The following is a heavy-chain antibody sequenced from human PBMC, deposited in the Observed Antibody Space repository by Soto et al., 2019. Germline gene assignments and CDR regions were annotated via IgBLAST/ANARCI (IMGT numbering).Heavy chain of an antibody. Sequence: GGSLRLSCVASGFTFGTYAIHWVRQAPGKGLQWVALLSYEGSNTYYADSVKGRFTVSRDNSKSTLYLQMNSLRPEDTGVYYCARVTPGNNLYYFSGMDVWGQGTSVTVSS. CDR1: GFTFGTYA. D-gene: IGHD1-1*01. V-gene: IGHV3-30-3*01. J-gene: IGHJ6*02. CDR2: LSYEGSNT. CDR3: ARVTPGNNLYYFSGMDV.